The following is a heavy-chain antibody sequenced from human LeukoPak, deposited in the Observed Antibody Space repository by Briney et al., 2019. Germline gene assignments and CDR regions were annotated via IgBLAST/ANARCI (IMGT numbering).Heavy chain of an antibody. CDR3: ARSVVTAFLS. D-gene: IGHD2-21*02. CDR1: GGSISSSSYY. J-gene: IGHJ4*02. CDR2: IYYSGST. Sequence: SETLSLTCTVYGGSISSSSYYWGWIRQPPGKGLEWIGSIYYSGSTYYNPSLKSRVTISVDTSKNQFSLKLSSVTAADTAVYYCARSVVTAFLSWGQGTLVTVSS. V-gene: IGHV4-39*07.